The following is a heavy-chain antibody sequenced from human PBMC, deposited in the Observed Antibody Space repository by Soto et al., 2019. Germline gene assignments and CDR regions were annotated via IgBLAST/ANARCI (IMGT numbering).Heavy chain of an antibody. Sequence: TVRVSCRASGYTFTNYGIGWVRQAPGQGLEWMGWINTYNGNTNYAQKFRGRLTMTTDTSTTTAYMELRSLKSDDTAMYYCAKDGVDPTAPGTGGYWGQGTLVTVSS. D-gene: IGHD3-10*01. J-gene: IGHJ4*02. CDR2: INTYNGNT. V-gene: IGHV1-18*01. CDR1: GYTFTNYG. CDR3: AKDGVDPTAPGTGGY.